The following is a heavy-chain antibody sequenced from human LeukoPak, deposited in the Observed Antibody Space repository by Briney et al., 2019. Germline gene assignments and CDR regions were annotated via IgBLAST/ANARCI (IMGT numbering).Heavy chain of an antibody. CDR2: ISWNSGSI. J-gene: IGHJ4*02. CDR3: AQKYYYDSFNY. V-gene: IGHV3-9*01. Sequence: PGGSLRLSCAASGFTFDDYAMHWVRHAPGKGLEWVSGISWNSGSIGYADSVKGRFTISRDNAKNSLYLQMNSLRAEDTAVYYCAQKYYYDSFNYWGQGTLVTVSS. D-gene: IGHD3-22*01. CDR1: GFTFDDYA.